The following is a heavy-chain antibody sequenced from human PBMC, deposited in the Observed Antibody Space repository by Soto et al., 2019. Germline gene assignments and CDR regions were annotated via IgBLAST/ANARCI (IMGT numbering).Heavy chain of an antibody. D-gene: IGHD2-8*02. CDR1: GYDFTTYG. CDR2: ISAHNGNT. V-gene: IGHV1-18*01. CDR3: ARGRYWDY. J-gene: IGHJ4*02. Sequence: QVHLVQSGAEVKKPGASVKVSCKGSGYDFTTYGITWVRQAPGQGLEWMAWISAHNGNTDYAQKLQGRVTVTRDTSTSTAYMELRSLRSDGTAVYYCARGRYWDYWGQGALVTVSS.